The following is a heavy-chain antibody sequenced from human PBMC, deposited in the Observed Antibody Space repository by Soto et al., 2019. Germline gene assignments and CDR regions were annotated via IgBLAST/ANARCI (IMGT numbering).Heavy chain of an antibody. CDR3: ARSIAARRGGYYYYGMDV. V-gene: IGHV1-8*01. CDR1: GYTLTSYD. J-gene: IGHJ6*02. Sequence: GASVKVSCKASGYTLTSYDINWVRQATGQGLEWMGWMNPNSGNTGYAQKFQGRVTMTRNTSISTAYMELSSLRSEDTAVYYCARSIAARRGGYYYYGMDVWGQGTTVTVSS. D-gene: IGHD6-6*01. CDR2: MNPNSGNT.